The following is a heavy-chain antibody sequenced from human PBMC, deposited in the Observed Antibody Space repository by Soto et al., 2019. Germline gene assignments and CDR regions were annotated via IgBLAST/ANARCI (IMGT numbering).Heavy chain of an antibody. CDR1: GYTFTSYD. J-gene: IGHJ6*03. Sequence: ASVKVSCKASGYTFTSYDINWVRQATGQGLEWMGWMNPNSGNTGYAQKFQGRVTMTRNTSISTAYMELSSLRSEDTAVYYCARFVGSSTSCNTISYYYNYMDVWGKGTSVTVSS. CDR2: MNPNSGNT. CDR3: ARFVGSSTSCNTISYYYNYMDV. V-gene: IGHV1-8*01. D-gene: IGHD2-2*02.